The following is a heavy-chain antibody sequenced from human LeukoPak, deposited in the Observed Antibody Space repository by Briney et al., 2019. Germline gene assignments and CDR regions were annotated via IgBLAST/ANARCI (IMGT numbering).Heavy chain of an antibody. D-gene: IGHD3-22*01. CDR1: GGXISSSRYY. J-gene: IGHJ4*02. Sequence: SETLSLTCIVSGGXISSSRYYWGWIRQPPGKGLEWIGTIYYSGSTYYNPSLKSRLTMSVDTSKNQFSLRLNSVTAADTAVYYCARAHYYDNSGYVDYWGQGTLVTVSS. V-gene: IGHV4-39*01. CDR3: ARAHYYDNSGYVDY. CDR2: IYYSGST.